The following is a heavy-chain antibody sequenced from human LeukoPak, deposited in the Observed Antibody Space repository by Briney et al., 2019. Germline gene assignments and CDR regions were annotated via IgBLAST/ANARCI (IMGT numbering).Heavy chain of an antibody. Sequence: SETLSVTCAVYGGSFSGYYWSWIRQPRGKGLEWIGEINHSGSTNYNPSLKSRVTISVDTSKNQFSLKLSSVTAADTAVYYCARMPTGTAMVCFDYWGQGTLVTVSS. D-gene: IGHD5-18*01. CDR1: GGSFSGYY. CDR3: ARMPTGTAMVCFDY. V-gene: IGHV4-34*01. CDR2: INHSGST. J-gene: IGHJ4*02.